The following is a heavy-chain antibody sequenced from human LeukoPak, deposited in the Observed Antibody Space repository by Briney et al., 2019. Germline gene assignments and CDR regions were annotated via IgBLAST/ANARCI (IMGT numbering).Heavy chain of an antibody. CDR1: GGSIRTNNYY. Sequence: PSETLSLTCTVSGGSIRTNNYYWGWIRQPPGEGLEWIGSIYCSGSAYSGSAYYNPSLESRVTISVDTSKNQFSLKVNSVTAADTAVYFCASRVCSGGSCYVDYWGQGILVTVSS. J-gene: IGHJ4*02. CDR3: ASRVCSGGSCYVDY. D-gene: IGHD2-15*01. V-gene: IGHV4-39*01. CDR2: IYCSGSAYSGSA.